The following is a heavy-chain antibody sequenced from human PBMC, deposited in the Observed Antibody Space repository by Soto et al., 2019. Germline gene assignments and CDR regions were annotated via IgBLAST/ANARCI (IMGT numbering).Heavy chain of an antibody. D-gene: IGHD1-1*01. CDR1: GGTFSSYT. CDR3: ARDKLERRYYY. J-gene: IGHJ4*02. Sequence: QVQLVQSGAEVKKPGSAVKVSCKASGGTFSSYTISWVRQAPGQGLEWMGRIIPILGIANYAQKFQGRVTITADKSTSTAYMELSSLRSEDTAVYYCARDKLERRYYYWGQGTLVTVSS. CDR2: IIPILGIA. V-gene: IGHV1-69*08.